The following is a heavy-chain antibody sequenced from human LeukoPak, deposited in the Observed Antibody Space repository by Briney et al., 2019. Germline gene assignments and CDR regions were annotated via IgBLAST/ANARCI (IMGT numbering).Heavy chain of an antibody. CDR2: IYYSGST. CDR3: ARAVGTMVRGVIDAFDI. J-gene: IGHJ3*02. Sequence: SETLSLTCTVSGGSISSYYWSWIRQPPGKALEWIGYIYYSGSTNYNPSLKSRVTISVDTSKNQFSLKLSSVTAADTAVYYCARAVGTMVRGVIDAFDIWGQGTMVTVSS. D-gene: IGHD3-10*01. V-gene: IGHV4-59*08. CDR1: GGSISSYY.